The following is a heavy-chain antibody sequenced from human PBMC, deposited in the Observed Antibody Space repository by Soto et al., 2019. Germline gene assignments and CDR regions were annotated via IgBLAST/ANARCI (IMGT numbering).Heavy chain of an antibody. D-gene: IGHD2-21*02. CDR1: GFTFSSYS. V-gene: IGHV3-48*04. CDR2: ISSSSSTI. Sequence: GGSLRLSCAASGFTFSSYSMNWVRQAPGKGLEWVSYISSSSSTIYYADSVKGRFTISRDNAKNSLYLQMNSLRAEDTAVYYCVSAYFGGDCYSAPDYWGQGTLVTVSS. J-gene: IGHJ4*02. CDR3: VSAYFGGDCYSAPDY.